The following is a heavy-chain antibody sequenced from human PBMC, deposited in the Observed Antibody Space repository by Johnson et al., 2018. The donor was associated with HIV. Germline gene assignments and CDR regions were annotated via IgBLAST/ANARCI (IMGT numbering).Heavy chain of an antibody. J-gene: IGHJ3*01. D-gene: IGHD3-22*01. Sequence: QVQLVESGGGVVQPGRSLRLSCEGSGFTFSSFAIHWVRQAPGKGLEWVALISYDGSNKYYADSVQGRFTISRDNSKNTLYLQMNSLRAEDTAVYYCAKDVGNYWPNAFDVWGQGTMLTVSS. CDR3: AKDVGNYWPNAFDV. CDR1: GFTFSSFA. CDR2: ISYDGSNK. V-gene: IGHV3-30*04.